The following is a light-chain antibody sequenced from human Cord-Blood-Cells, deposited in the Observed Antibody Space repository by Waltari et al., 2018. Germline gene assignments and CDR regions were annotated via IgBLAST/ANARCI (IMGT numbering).Light chain of an antibody. CDR3: QQYGSSPPWT. V-gene: IGKV3-20*01. Sequence: ESVLKQSPATLSLSPGVRATRPCRASQSVSCSYFPWCQQNPGQAPRLLIYGASSRATGIPDRFSGSGSGTDFALTISSLEPEDVAVYYCQQYGSSPPWTFGQGTKVEIK. CDR2: GAS. CDR1: QSVSCSY. J-gene: IGKJ1*01.